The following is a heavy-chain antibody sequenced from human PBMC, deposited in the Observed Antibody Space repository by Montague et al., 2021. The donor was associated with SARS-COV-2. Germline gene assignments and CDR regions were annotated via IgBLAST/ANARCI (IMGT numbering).Heavy chain of an antibody. CDR3: ARDPRYSLCWSFDY. D-gene: IGHD5/OR15-5a*01. CDR1: GDSVSSNDAA. Sequence: CAISGDSVSSNDAAWNWIRQSPSRGLEWLGRTYYRSKWYYDYAVSVKSRMTISPDTSKNQFPLQLSSVTPEDRAVYSCARDPRYSLCWSFDYWGQGTLVTASS. V-gene: IGHV6-1*01. J-gene: IGHJ4*02. CDR2: TYYRSKWYY.